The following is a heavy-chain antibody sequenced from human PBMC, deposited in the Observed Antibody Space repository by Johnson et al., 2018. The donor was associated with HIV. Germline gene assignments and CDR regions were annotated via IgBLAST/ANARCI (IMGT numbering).Heavy chain of an antibody. J-gene: IGHJ3*02. CDR1: GFTFSSYW. V-gene: IGHV3-74*01. CDR2: INSDGSST. Sequence: VQLVESGGGVVQPGRSLRLSCAASGFTFSSYWMHWVRQGPGKGLVWVSRINSDGSSTRYADSVKGRFTISRDNSKNTLYLQMNSLRAEDTAVYYCAREATYYDYVWGSYAFDIWGQGTMVTVSS. D-gene: IGHD3-16*01. CDR3: AREATYYDYVWGSYAFDI.